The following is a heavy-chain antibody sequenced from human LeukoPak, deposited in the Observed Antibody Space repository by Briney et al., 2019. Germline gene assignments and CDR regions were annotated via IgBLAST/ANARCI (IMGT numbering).Heavy chain of an antibody. J-gene: IGHJ4*02. D-gene: IGHD1-1*01. CDR2: MYYRGNT. CDR3: ARAGNNWSFDY. V-gene: IGHV4-59*01. Sequence: SETLSLTCTVSGGSISSDYWSWIRQPPGKGLEWIGYMYYRGNTKYNPSLKSRVTMAVDTSKNQFSLKVSSVTAADTAVYYCARAGNNWSFDYWGQGTLVTVSS. CDR1: GGSISSDY.